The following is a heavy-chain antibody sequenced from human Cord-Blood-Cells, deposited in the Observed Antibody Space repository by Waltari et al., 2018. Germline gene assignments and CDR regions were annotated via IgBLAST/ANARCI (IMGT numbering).Heavy chain of an antibody. D-gene: IGHD3-22*01. J-gene: IGHJ4*02. CDR1: GGSFSGYY. V-gene: IGHV4-34*01. Sequence: QVQLQQWGAGLLKPSETLSLTCAAYGGSFSGYYWSWIRQPPGTGLEWIGEINHSGSTNYNPSLKSRVTISVDTSKNQFSLKLSSVTAADTAVYYCASGVPASYYYDSSGSFDYWGQGTLVTVSS. CDR3: ASGVPASYYYDSSGSFDY. CDR2: INHSGST.